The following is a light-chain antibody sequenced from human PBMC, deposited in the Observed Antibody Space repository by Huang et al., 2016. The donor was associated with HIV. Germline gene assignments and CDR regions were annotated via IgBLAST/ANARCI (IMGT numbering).Light chain of an antibody. CDR3: QQYGSSPPT. Sequence: EIVLTQSPGTLSLSPGERATLSCRASQSISSSDLAWYHQQPGQAPRLVIYGASSRVSGIPDRVSGSGSGTDFTLTISRLEPEDFAVYYCQQYGSSPPTCGQGTKVEIK. CDR2: GAS. V-gene: IGKV3-20*01. J-gene: IGKJ1*01. CDR1: QSISSSD.